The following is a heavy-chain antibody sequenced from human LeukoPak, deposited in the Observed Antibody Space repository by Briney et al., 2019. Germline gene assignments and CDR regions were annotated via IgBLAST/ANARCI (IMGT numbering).Heavy chain of an antibody. CDR3: ARGFTYYDILTGHGFDAFDI. D-gene: IGHD3-9*01. CDR1: GYTFTSYD. Sequence: ASVKVSCKASGYTFTSYDINWVRQATGQGLEWMGWMNPNSGNTGYAQKFQGRVTVTRNTSISTAYMELSSLRSEDTAVYYCARGFTYYDILTGHGFDAFDIWGQGTMVTVSS. CDR2: MNPNSGNT. V-gene: IGHV1-8*01. J-gene: IGHJ3*02.